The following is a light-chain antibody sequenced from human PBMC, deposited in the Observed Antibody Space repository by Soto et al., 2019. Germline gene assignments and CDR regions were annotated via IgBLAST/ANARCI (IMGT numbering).Light chain of an antibody. Sequence: DIPMIQSPSTLSASVGDRVTITCRASQSISSWLAWYQQKPGKAPKLLIFDASSLESGVPSRFSGSGSGTEITLTISSLQPDDFATYYCQQYNSHPWTFGQGTKLEIK. CDR1: QSISSW. CDR3: QQYNSHPWT. CDR2: DAS. V-gene: IGKV1-5*01. J-gene: IGKJ2*02.